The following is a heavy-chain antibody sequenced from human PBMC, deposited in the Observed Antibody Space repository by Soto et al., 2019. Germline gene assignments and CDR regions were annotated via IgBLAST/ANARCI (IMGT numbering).Heavy chain of an antibody. Sequence: GASVKVSCKASGYTFTSYGISWVRQAPGQGLEWMGWISAYNGNTNYAQKLQGRVTMTTDTSTSTAYMELRSLRSDDTAVYYCARWVGRLDWLYWSASSNYYYYGMDVWGQGTTVTVSS. CDR3: ARWVGRLDWLYWSASSNYYYYGMDV. D-gene: IGHD2-8*02. J-gene: IGHJ6*02. CDR2: ISAYNGNT. V-gene: IGHV1-18*04. CDR1: GYTFTSYG.